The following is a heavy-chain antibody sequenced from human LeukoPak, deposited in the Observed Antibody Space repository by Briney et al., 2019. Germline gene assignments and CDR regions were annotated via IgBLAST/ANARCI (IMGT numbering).Heavy chain of an antibody. D-gene: IGHD6-19*01. CDR1: GFTFSSYA. CDR2: ISGSGGST. V-gene: IGHV3-23*01. Sequence: PGGSLRLSCAASGFTFSSYAMSWVRQAPGKGLEWVSAISGSGGSTYYADSVKGRFTISRDNSKNTLYLQMNSLSAEDTAVYYCAKIQRPEQWLVKYYFDYWGQGTLVTVSS. CDR3: AKIQRPEQWLVKYYFDY. J-gene: IGHJ4*02.